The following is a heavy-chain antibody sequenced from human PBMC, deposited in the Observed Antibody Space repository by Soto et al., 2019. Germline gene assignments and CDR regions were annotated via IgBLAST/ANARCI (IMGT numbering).Heavy chain of an antibody. D-gene: IGHD3-22*01. Sequence: PGDSLKISCKGSGYSFTSFWIGCLRQMPGKGLEWMGIIYPGDSDTRYSPSFQGQVTISADKSISTAYLQWSSLKASDTAMYYCARPVVIHAPDAFDIWGQGTMVTVSS. J-gene: IGHJ3*02. CDR1: GYSFTSFW. CDR2: IYPGDSDT. V-gene: IGHV5-51*01. CDR3: ARPVVIHAPDAFDI.